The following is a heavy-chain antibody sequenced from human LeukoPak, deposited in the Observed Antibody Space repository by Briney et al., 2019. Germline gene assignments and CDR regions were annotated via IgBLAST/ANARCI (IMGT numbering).Heavy chain of an antibody. V-gene: IGHV4-59*02. D-gene: IGHD3-10*01. Sequence: TPSETLSLSCTVSSASVSSDCWSWDRQPPGGGLEWIGYISNSGGPSYNPSFKSRVTFSADTSKNHLSLKLNSVTPADTAVYFCAIGGAGPLWDWGQGTLVTVSS. CDR2: ISNSGGP. CDR1: SASVSSDC. J-gene: IGHJ4*02. CDR3: AIGGAGPLWD.